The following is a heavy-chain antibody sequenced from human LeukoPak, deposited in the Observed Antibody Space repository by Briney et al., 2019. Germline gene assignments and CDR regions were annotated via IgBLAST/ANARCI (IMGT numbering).Heavy chain of an antibody. CDR1: GFTFSSYS. CDR2: ISSSSSYI. Sequence: PGGSLRLSCAASGFTFSSYSMNWVRQAPGKGLEWVSSISSSSSYIQSADSVRGRFTISRDNAKNSLFLEMNSLRAEDTAVYYCARDEWGDAFDIWGQGTMVTV. J-gene: IGHJ3*02. V-gene: IGHV3-21*01. CDR3: ARDEWGDAFDI. D-gene: IGHD1-26*01.